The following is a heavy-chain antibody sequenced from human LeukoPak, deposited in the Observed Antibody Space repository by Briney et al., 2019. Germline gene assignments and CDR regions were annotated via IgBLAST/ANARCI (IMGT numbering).Heavy chain of an antibody. D-gene: IGHD2-21*01. CDR2: IYNSGST. J-gene: IGHJ5*02. V-gene: IGHV4-59*11. Sequence: SETLSLTCNVSGASISSQYWTWIRQPPGKGLEWIGYIYNSGSTNYNPSLKSRVTMSIDTSKNQFSLRLTSVAAADTAVYYCARRRIDSMYNWFDPWGQGTLVIVSS. CDR3: ARRRIDSMYNWFDP. CDR1: GASISSQY.